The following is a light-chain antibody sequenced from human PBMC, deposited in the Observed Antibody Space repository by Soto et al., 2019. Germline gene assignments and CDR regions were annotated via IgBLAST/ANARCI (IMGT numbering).Light chain of an antibody. CDR2: LNSDGSH. V-gene: IGLV4-69*01. Sequence: QLVLTQSPSASASLGASVKLTCTLSSGHSSYAIAWHQQQPEKGPRYLMKLNSDGSHSKGDGIPDRFSGSSSGAECYLTISSLQSEDEADYYCQTWGTGIRWVFGGGTKVTVL. J-gene: IGLJ3*02. CDR3: QTWGTGIRWV. CDR1: SGHSSYA.